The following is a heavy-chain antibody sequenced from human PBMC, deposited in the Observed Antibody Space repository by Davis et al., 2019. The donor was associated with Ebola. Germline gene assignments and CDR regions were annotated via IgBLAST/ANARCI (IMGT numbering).Heavy chain of an antibody. CDR1: GYSFTSYW. J-gene: IGHJ6*02. CDR3: ARHRRGGGDPSYYGMDV. V-gene: IGHV5-51*01. CDR2: IYPGDSDT. D-gene: IGHD2-21*02. Sequence: GESLKISCKGSGYSFTSYWIGWVRQMPGKGLEWMGIIYPGDSDTRYSPSFQGQVTISADKFISTAYLQWSSLKASDTAMYYCARHRRGGGDPSYYGMDVWGQGTTVTVSS.